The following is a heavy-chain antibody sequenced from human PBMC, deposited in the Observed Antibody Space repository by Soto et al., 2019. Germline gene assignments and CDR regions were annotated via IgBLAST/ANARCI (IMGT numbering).Heavy chain of an antibody. CDR3: ARGGTAMVTGYYYYYGMDV. Sequence: ASVKVSCKASGYTFTSYYMHWLRQAPGQGLEWMGIINPSGGSTSYAQKFQGRVTMTRDTSTSTVYMELSSLRSEDTAVYYCARGGTAMVTGYYYYYGMDVWGQGTTVTVSS. V-gene: IGHV1-46*01. D-gene: IGHD5-18*01. J-gene: IGHJ6*02. CDR2: INPSGGST. CDR1: GYTFTSYY.